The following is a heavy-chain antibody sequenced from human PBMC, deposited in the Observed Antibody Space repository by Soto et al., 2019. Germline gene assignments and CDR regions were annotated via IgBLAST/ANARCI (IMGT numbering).Heavy chain of an antibody. CDR2: ISSGGTYI. D-gene: IGHD1-26*01. V-gene: IGHV3-21*01. J-gene: IGHJ5*02. CDR1: FTFSMYS. Sequence: EVQVVESGGGLVKPGGSLRLSCSFTFSMYSMNWVRQAPGKGLEWVASISSGGTYIKYADSVQGRFTISRDNAKNSVSLQMNGLRVEDTAVYFCTRDEGGSYDSWFHPWGQGTLVTVSS. CDR3: TRDEGGSYDSWFHP.